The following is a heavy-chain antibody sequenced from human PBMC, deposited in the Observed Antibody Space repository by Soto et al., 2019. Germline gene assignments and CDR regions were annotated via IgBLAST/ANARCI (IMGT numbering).Heavy chain of an antibody. D-gene: IGHD2-2*03. J-gene: IGHJ4*02. CDR1: GGTFSSYA. Sequence: ASVNVSCKASGGTFSSYAISWVRQAPGQGLEWMGGIIPIFGTANYAQKFQGRVTITADESTSTAYMELSSLRSEDTAVYYCARLDKPYSFDYWGQGTQVTVSS. CDR2: IIPIFGTA. CDR3: ARLDKPYSFDY. V-gene: IGHV1-69*13.